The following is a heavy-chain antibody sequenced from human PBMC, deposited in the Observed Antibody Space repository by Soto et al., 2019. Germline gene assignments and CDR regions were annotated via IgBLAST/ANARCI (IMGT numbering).Heavy chain of an antibody. V-gene: IGHV1-46*03. D-gene: IGHD1-26*01. CDR3: ARAPSVLLVLHLDY. J-gene: IGHJ4*02. Sequence: ASVKVSCKASGYTFTSYGISWVRQAPGQGLEWMGIINPSGGSTSYAQKFQGRVTMTRDTSTSTVYMELSSLRSEDTAVYYCARAPSVLLVLHLDYWGQGTLVTVSS. CDR2: INPSGGST. CDR1: GYTFTSYG.